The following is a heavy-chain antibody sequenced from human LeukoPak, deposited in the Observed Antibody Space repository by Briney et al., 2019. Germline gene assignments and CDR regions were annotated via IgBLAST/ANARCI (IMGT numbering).Heavy chain of an antibody. CDR3: VRGRRSYSFDH. J-gene: IGHJ4*02. CDR1: GFSFSNYD. CDR2: LGSVGDT. Sequence: GGSLRLSCTASGFSFSNYDMHWVRQAPGKGLEWVSGLGSVGDTYYPDSVKGRFTISKETAKNSLYLQMSSLRDGDTAVYYCVRGRRSYSFDHWGQGTLVTVSS. V-gene: IGHV3-13*01. D-gene: IGHD3-10*01.